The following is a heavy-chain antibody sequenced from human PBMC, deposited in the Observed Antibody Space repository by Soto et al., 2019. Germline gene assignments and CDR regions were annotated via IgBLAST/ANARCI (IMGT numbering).Heavy chain of an antibody. CDR3: ARDTPITGTWTY. D-gene: IGHD1-7*01. Sequence: SVKVSCKASGGTFSSYAISWVRQAPGQGLEWMGGIIPIFGTANYAQKFQGRVTITADESTSTAYMELSSLRSEDTAVYYCARDTPITGTWTYWGQGTLVTVSS. V-gene: IGHV1-69*13. J-gene: IGHJ4*02. CDR1: GGTFSSYA. CDR2: IIPIFGTA.